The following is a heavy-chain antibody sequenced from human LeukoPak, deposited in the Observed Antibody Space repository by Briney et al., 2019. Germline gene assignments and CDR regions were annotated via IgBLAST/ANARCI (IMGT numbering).Heavy chain of an antibody. CDR1: GGSFSGYY. CDR2: INHSGST. CDR3: ARQVATKVTNAVDI. J-gene: IGHJ3*02. V-gene: IGHV4-34*01. Sequence: SETLSLTCAVYGGSFSGYYWSWIRQPPGKGLEWIGEINHSGSTNYNPSLKSRVTISVDTSKNQFSLKLSSVTAADTAVYYCARQVATKVTNAVDIWGQGTLVTVSS. D-gene: IGHD5-18*01.